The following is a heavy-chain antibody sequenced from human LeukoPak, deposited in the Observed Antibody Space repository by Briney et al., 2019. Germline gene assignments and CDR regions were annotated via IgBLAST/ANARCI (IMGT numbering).Heavy chain of an antibody. J-gene: IGHJ3*01. Sequence: KPSQTLSLTCTASGGSISSSYWNWIRQPPGKGLEWIGYIHYSGSANYNPSLKSRVTISVDTSKNQLSLRLTSVTAADTAVYYCARDMGVWGQGTMVTVSS. CDR1: GGSISSSY. CDR3: ARDMGV. V-gene: IGHV4-59*01. CDR2: IHYSGSA. D-gene: IGHD3-16*01.